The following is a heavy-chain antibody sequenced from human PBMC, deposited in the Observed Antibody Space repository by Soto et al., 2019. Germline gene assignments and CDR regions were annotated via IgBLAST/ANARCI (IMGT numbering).Heavy chain of an antibody. D-gene: IGHD6-19*01. V-gene: IGHV4-4*02. J-gene: IGHJ4*02. CDR1: GVSIGSNYY. Sequence: QVLLQESGPGLVQPSGTLSLSCVVSGVSIGSNYYWGWVRQSSGKGLEWLGDMSHIGSVNYNPSLMSRVTRSSDKSQNQFSLKLNSVTASDSAVYYCARSLGWYAIEYWGQGTRVIVSS. CDR3: ARSLGWYAIEY. CDR2: MSHIGSV.